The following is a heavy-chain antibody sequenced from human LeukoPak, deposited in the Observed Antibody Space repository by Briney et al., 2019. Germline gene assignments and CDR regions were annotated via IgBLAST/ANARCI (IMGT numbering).Heavy chain of an antibody. V-gene: IGHV1-69*05. CDR2: IIPIFGTA. CDR3: ARAGGSYYWFDP. Sequence: SVKVSCKASGGTFSSYAISWVRQAPGQGLEWMGGIIPIFGTANYAQKFQGRVTMTRNTSISTAYMELSSLRSEDTAVYYCARAGGSYYWFDPWGQGTLVTVSS. D-gene: IGHD1-26*01. J-gene: IGHJ5*02. CDR1: GGTFSSYA.